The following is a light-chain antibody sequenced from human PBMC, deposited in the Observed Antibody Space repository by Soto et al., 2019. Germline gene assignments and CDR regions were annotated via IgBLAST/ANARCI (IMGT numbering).Light chain of an antibody. Sequence: QTVVTQEPSFSVSPGGTVTLTCGLSSGSVFRSYYPSWYQQTPGQAPRTLIYTTNTRSSGVPDRFSGSILGNKAALTITGAQADDESDYYCVLYMGSGIGVFGGGTKLTVL. V-gene: IGLV8-61*01. CDR3: VLYMGSGIGV. CDR1: SGSVFRSYY. CDR2: TTN. J-gene: IGLJ2*01.